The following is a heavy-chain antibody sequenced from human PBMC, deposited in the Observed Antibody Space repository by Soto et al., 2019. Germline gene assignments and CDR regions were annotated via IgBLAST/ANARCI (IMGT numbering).Heavy chain of an antibody. CDR2: ISSSSSYT. CDR1: GFTFSDYY. D-gene: IGHD6-13*01. CDR3: ARDGQQLRGGHWFDP. Sequence: PGGSLRLSCAASGFTFSDYYMSWIRQAPGKGLEWVSYISSSSSYTNYADSVKGRFTISRDNAKNSLYLQMNSLRAEDTAVYYCARDGQQLRGGHWFDPWGQGTLVTVSS. J-gene: IGHJ5*02. V-gene: IGHV3-11*06.